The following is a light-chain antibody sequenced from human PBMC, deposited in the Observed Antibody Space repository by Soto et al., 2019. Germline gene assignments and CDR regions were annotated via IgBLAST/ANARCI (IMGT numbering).Light chain of an antibody. CDR3: QQYIRWPLT. CDR1: QDVSSK. CDR2: DAS. V-gene: IGKV3D-15*01. Sequence: EMVVTQSPATLSVCPGERVTLSCRTSQDVSSKLAWYQQKPGQPPSLLIYDASTRATGTPARFSGSGSGAEFTLAVSSLQSEDYALYFCQQYIRWPLTFGGGTKVEIK. J-gene: IGKJ4*01.